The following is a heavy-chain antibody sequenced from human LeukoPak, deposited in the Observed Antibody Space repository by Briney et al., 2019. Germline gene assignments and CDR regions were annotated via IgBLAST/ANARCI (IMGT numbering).Heavy chain of an antibody. D-gene: IGHD1-1*01. CDR3: ARGLDSQPANYFDY. CDR2: INHSGST. J-gene: IGHJ4*02. Sequence: SETLPLTCAVYGGSFSGYYWSWIRQPPGKGLEWIGEINHSGSTNYNPSLKSRVTISVDTSKNQFSLKLSSVTAADTAVYYCARGLDSQPANYFDYWGQGTLVTVSS. CDR1: GGSFSGYY. V-gene: IGHV4-34*01.